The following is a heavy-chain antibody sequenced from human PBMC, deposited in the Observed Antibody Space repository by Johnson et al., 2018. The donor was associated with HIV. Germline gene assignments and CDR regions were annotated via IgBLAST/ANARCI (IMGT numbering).Heavy chain of an antibody. CDR2: ISDDGSNK. V-gene: IGHV3-30*03. CDR3: ARGGAFDI. Sequence: QVQLVESGGGVVQPGRSLRLSCAASGFTFSSYGMHWVRQAPGKGLEWVAVISDDGSNKYYADSVKGRFTISRDNSKNTLYLQMNSLRAEDTAVYYCARGGAFDIWGQGTMVTVSS. CDR1: GFTFSSYG. J-gene: IGHJ3*02.